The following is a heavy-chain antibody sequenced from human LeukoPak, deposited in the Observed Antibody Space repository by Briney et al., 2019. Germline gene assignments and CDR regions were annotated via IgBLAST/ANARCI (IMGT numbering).Heavy chain of an antibody. CDR1: GGSFSNYY. CDR3: ARGAEAPYYDILTGYYKRFWFDP. Sequence: SETLSLTCAVYGGSFSNYYWTWIRQPPGKGLEWIGEINHSGSARYNPSLKSRVTISVDTSKNQFSLKLSSVTAADTAVYYCARGAEAPYYDILTGYYKRFWFDPWGQGTLVTVSS. CDR2: INHSGSA. J-gene: IGHJ5*02. V-gene: IGHV4-34*01. D-gene: IGHD3-9*01.